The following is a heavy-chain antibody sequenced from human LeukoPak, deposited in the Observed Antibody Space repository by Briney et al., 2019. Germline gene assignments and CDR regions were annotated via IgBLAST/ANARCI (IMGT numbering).Heavy chain of an antibody. J-gene: IGHJ6*03. Sequence: SETLSLTCTVSGGSISSYYWSWIRQPPGKGLEWIGYIYYSGSTNYNPSLKSRVTMSVDTSKNQFSLKLSSVTAADTAVYYCARGYYYGSVNYYYYMDVWGKGTTVTISS. V-gene: IGHV4-59*12. CDR3: ARGYYYGSVNYYYYMDV. CDR2: IYYSGST. D-gene: IGHD3-10*01. CDR1: GGSISSYY.